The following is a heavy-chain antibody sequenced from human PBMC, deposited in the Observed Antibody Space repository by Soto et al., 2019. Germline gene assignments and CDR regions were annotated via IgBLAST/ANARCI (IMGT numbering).Heavy chain of an antibody. J-gene: IGHJ4*02. D-gene: IGHD3-10*01. CDR3: AREAVAYYGSGSYYIAYDY. V-gene: IGHV4-4*02. Sequence: SETLSLTCAVSGGSISSSNWWSWVRQPPGKGLEWIGEIYHSGSSNYNPSLKSRVTISVDKSKNQFSLKLSSVTAADTAVYYCAREAVAYYGSGSYYIAYDYWGQGTLVTVSS. CDR2: IYHSGSS. CDR1: GGSISSSNW.